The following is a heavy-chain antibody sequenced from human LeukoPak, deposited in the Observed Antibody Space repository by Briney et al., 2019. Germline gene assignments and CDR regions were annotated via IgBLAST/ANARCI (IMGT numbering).Heavy chain of an antibody. Sequence: ASVKVSCKASGYTFTSYDINWVRQATGQGLEWMGWMNPNSGNTGYAQKFQGRVTMTRNTSISTAYMELSSLRSEDTAVYYCARGPRRQQLAPIDYWGQGTLVTVSS. J-gene: IGHJ4*02. CDR1: GYTFTSYD. CDR2: MNPNSGNT. CDR3: ARGPRRQQLAPIDY. V-gene: IGHV1-8*01. D-gene: IGHD6-13*01.